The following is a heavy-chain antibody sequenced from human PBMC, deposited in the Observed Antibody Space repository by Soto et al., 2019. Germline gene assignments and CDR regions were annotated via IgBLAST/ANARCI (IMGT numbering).Heavy chain of an antibody. CDR3: PTDPGGTGDCLSPDVFDI. D-gene: IGHD3-9*01. CDR2: IKSKTDGGTT. V-gene: IGHV3-15*01. Sequence: GGSLRLSCAASGFTFSNAWMSWVRQAPGKGLEWVGRIKSKTDGGTTDYAAPVKGRFTISRDDSKNTLYLQMNSLKTEDTAVYYFPTDPGGTGDCLSPDVFDIWAKGKRVPVSS. J-gene: IGHJ3*02. CDR1: GFTFSNAW.